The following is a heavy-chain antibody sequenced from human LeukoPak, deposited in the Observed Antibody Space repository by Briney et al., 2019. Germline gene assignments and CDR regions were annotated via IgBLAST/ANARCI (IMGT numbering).Heavy chain of an antibody. CDR1: GYTFTGYY. CDR3: AREGGYSSSWFPFDY. J-gene: IGHJ4*02. V-gene: IGHV1-2*02. CDR2: INPNSGGT. D-gene: IGHD6-13*01. Sequence: ASVKVSCKASGYTFTGYYMHWVRQAPGQGLEWMGWINPNSGGTNYAQKFQGRVTMTRDTSISTAYMELSRLRSDDTAVYYCAREGGYSSSWFPFDYWGQGTLVTVSS.